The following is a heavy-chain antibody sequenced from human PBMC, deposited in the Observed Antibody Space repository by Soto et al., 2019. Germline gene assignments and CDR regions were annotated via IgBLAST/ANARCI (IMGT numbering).Heavy chain of an antibody. CDR1: GFTFSNYA. Sequence: GGSLRLSCAASGFTFSNYAMSWVRQAPGKGLEWVSGIRGSGGSTYYADSVKGRFTISRDNSKSTLFLQMNSLRAEDTAVYYCGKGRSYYYYYGVDVWGQGTTVTVSS. CDR2: IRGSGGST. CDR3: GKGRSYYYYYGVDV. D-gene: IGHD1-26*01. V-gene: IGHV3-23*01. J-gene: IGHJ6*02.